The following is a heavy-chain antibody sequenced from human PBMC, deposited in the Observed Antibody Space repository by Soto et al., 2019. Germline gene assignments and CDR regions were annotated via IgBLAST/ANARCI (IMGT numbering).Heavy chain of an antibody. Sequence: EVQLLESGGGLVQPGGSLRLSCAASGFTFSSYAMRWVRQAPVKGLEWVSAISGRGGSTYYADSVKGRFTISRDNSKNTLYLQMNSLRAEDTAVYYCARRGSGSYSDYWGQGTLVTVSS. V-gene: IGHV3-23*01. CDR3: ARRGSGSYSDY. J-gene: IGHJ4*02. CDR1: GFTFSSYA. D-gene: IGHD1-26*01. CDR2: ISGRGGST.